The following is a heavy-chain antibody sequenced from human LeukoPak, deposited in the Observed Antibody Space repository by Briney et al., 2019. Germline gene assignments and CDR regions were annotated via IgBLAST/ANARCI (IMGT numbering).Heavy chain of an antibody. CDR1: GYTFTGYY. CDR2: INPNSGGT. CDR3: ARVDVDTAMLTWFDP. D-gene: IGHD5-18*01. J-gene: IGHJ5*02. V-gene: IGHV1-2*02. Sequence: GASVKVSCKASGYTFTGYYMHWVRQAPGQGLEWMGWINPNSGGTNYAQKFQGRVTMTRDTSISTAYMELSRLRSDDTAVYYCARVDVDTAMLTWFDPWGQGTLVTVSS.